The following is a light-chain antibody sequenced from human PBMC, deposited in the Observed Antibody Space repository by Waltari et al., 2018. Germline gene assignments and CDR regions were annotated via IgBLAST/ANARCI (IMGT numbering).Light chain of an antibody. CDR1: TLGDKY. J-gene: IGLJ1*01. CDR3: QAWDSSAAGV. CDR2: QDK. Sequence: SYELTQPPSVSVSPGQTATISCSGDTLGDKYACWYQQKPGQSPVLVFYQDKRRPPGIPERFSGSNSGNTATLTISGTQAMDEADYYCQAWDSSAAGVFGTGTKVTVL. V-gene: IGLV3-1*01.